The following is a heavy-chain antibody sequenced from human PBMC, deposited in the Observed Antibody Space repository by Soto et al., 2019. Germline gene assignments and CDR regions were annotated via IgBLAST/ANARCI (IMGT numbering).Heavy chain of an antibody. V-gene: IGHV4-39*01. CDR2: IYYSGST. CDR3: ARASLAAIGTGGRYFQH. D-gene: IGHD6-13*01. CDR1: GGSISNNDYS. Sequence: QLQLQESGPGLVKPSETLSLTCTVSGGSISNNDYSWAWIRQPPGKGLEWIGTIYYSGSTYYNPSLKSRVTISVDTSKNQFSLNLSSVTAADTAVYYCARASLAAIGTGGRYFQHWGQGTLVTVSS. J-gene: IGHJ1*01.